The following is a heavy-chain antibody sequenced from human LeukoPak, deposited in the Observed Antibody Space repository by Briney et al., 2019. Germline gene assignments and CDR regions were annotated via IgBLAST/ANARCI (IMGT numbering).Heavy chain of an antibody. J-gene: IGHJ4*02. CDR3: ARQTGSGLFILP. V-gene: IGHV4-39*01. CDR2: IYYSGNT. CDR1: GVSISSSNSY. Sequence: SETLSLTCTVSGVSISSSNSYWGRIRQPPGKGLEWIGSIYYSGNTYYNASLKSQASIPIDTSKNQFSLRLTSVTAADTAVYYCARQTGSGLFILPGGQGTLVTVSS. D-gene: IGHD3/OR15-3a*01.